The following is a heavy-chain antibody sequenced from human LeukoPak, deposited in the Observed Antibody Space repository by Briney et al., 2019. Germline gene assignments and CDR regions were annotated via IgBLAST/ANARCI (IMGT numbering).Heavy chain of an antibody. CDR2: ISYDGSNK. D-gene: IGHD3-16*01. Sequence: GRSLRLSCAASGFTFSSYAMHWVRQAPGKGLEWVAVISYDGSNKYYADSVKGRFTISRDNSKNTLYLQMNSLRAEDTAVYYCARQLRGGLDYWGQGTLVTVSS. J-gene: IGHJ4*02. V-gene: IGHV3-30*07. CDR1: GFTFSSYA. CDR3: ARQLRGGLDY.